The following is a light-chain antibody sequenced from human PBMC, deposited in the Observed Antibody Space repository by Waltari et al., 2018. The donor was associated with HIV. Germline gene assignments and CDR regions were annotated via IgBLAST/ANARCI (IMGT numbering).Light chain of an antibody. V-gene: IGLV7-46*01. J-gene: IGLJ2*01. Sequence: QAAVTQGPSVPVSPGGTTILTCGSSDGAATNQPTSYWFQQQPGQAPTTPIYDTTRRPSWTPARFSGLLLGGKAVLTLSGALAEDEAHYYCLLFFGGTRIFGGGTMVTV. CDR3: LLFFGGTRI. CDR1: DGAATNQPT. CDR2: DTT.